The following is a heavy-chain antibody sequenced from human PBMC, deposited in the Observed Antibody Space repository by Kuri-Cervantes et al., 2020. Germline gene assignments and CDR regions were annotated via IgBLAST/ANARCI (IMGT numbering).Heavy chain of an antibody. J-gene: IGHJ4*02. V-gene: IGHV4-59*01. CDR1: GGSISSYY. CDR3: AATLDYYDSSGYYFR. D-gene: IGHD3-22*01. CDR2: IYYSGST. Sequence: SETLSLTCTVSGGSISSYYWSWIRQPPGKGLEWIGYIYYSGSTNYNPSLKSRVTISVDTSKNQFSLKPSSVTAADTAVYYCAATLDYYDSSGYYFRWGQGTRVTVSS.